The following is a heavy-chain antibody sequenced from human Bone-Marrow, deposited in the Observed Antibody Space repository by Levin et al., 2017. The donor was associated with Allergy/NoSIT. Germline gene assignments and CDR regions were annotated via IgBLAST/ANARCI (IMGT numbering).Heavy chain of an antibody. Sequence: PGGSLRLSCAASGFTFSSFGMHWVRQAPGKGLEWVAIISYDGNNEFYADSVKGRFTISRDNSKSTLFLQMNGLRPEDTAVYYCAKGPWEYLDSGGYVSQWGQGTQVTVSS. V-gene: IGHV3-30*18. CDR1: GFTFSSFG. J-gene: IGHJ4*02. CDR3: AKGPWEYLDSGGYVSQ. CDR2: ISYDGNNE. D-gene: IGHD3-22*01.